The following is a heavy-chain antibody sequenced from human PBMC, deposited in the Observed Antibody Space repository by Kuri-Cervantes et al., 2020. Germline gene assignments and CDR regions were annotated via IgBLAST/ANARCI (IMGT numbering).Heavy chain of an antibody. Sequence: ASVKVSCKASGYTFTSYDINWVRQAAGQGLEWMGWMNPNSGNTGYAQKFQGRVTMTRNTSISTAYMELSSLRSEDTAVYYCAKGSSISSPPYFNYMDVWGKGTTVTVSS. V-gene: IGHV1-8*02. J-gene: IGHJ6*03. CDR2: MNPNSGNT. D-gene: IGHD6-6*01. CDR1: GYTFTSYD. CDR3: AKGSSISSPPYFNYMDV.